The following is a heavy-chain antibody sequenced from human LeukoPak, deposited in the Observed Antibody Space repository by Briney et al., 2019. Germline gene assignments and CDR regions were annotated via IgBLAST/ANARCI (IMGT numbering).Heavy chain of an antibody. D-gene: IGHD3-3*01. Sequence: ASVKISCKACGGTFSSYAITWVRQAPGQGLEWMGWISGYNGELHYGQKVQGRLKMTTDTSTRTAYMELRSLRSDDTAVYYCARGAIFGADTSPVYYYGLDVWGQGTTVTVTS. CDR1: GGTFSSYA. J-gene: IGHJ6*02. CDR2: ISGYNGEL. V-gene: IGHV1-18*01. CDR3: ARGAIFGADTSPVYYYGLDV.